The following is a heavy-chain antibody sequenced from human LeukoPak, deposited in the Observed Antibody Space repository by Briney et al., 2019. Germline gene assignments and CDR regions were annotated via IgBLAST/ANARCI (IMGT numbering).Heavy chain of an antibody. CDR1: GFTFSTYA. V-gene: IGHV3-23*01. CDR3: VRRGIAVAGTSYFFDY. CDR2: FSGSGGRP. Sequence: SGGSLRLSCAASGFTFSTYAMSWVRQAPGKRLEWVSTFSGSGGRPYYADSVKGRFTISRDNSKNTLYLLMNSLRAEDTAVYYCVRRGIAVAGTSYFFDYWGQGTLVTVSS. D-gene: IGHD6-19*01. J-gene: IGHJ4*02.